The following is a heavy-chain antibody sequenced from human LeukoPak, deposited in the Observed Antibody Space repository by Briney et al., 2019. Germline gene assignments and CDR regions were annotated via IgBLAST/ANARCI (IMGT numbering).Heavy chain of an antibody. CDR1: GGSISSSNW. Sequence: PSETLSLTYAVSGGSISSSNWWSWVRQPPGKGLEWIGEIYHSGSINYNPSLKSRVTISVDKSKNQFSLKLSSVTAADTAVYYCARVGGLVSSFDYWGQGTLVTVSS. J-gene: IGHJ4*02. V-gene: IGHV4-4*02. CDR3: ARVGGLVSSFDY. CDR2: IYHSGSI. D-gene: IGHD3-3*01.